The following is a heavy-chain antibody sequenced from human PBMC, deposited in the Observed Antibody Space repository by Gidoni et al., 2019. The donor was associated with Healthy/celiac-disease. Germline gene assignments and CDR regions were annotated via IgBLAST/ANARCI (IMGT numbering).Heavy chain of an antibody. CDR3: AKESSGWKKGHAFDI. CDR1: GFTSSRYA. CDR2: IRGSGGST. V-gene: IGHV3-23*01. Sequence: EVQLLESGGGLVQPGGSMRLSCAASGFTSSRYALSWVRQAPGKGLEWVSAIRGSGGSTYYADSVKGRFTISRDNSKNTLYLQMNSLRAEDTAVYYCAKESSGWKKGHAFDIWGQGTMVTVSS. J-gene: IGHJ3*02. D-gene: IGHD6-19*01.